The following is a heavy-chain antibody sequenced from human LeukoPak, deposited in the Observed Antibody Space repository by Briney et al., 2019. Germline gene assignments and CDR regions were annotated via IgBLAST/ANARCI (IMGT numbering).Heavy chain of an antibody. Sequence: GASVKVSCKASGHTFTGYYMHWVRQAPGQGLEWMGWINPNSGATNYAQKFQGRDTMTRDTSISTAYMELSRLRSDDTAVYYCARNQRGDSEAAFDIWGQGTMVTVSS. CDR1: GHTFTGYY. D-gene: IGHD5-12*01. CDR2: INPNSGAT. J-gene: IGHJ3*02. CDR3: ARNQRGDSEAAFDI. V-gene: IGHV1-2*02.